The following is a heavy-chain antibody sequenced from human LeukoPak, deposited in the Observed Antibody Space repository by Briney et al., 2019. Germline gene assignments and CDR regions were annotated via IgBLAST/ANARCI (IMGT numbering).Heavy chain of an antibody. CDR2: IQYDGNDK. CDR1: GFTFSSYW. D-gene: IGHD1-26*01. Sequence: PGGSLRLSCAASGFTFSSYWMSWVRQAPGKGLEWVAFIQYDGNDKFYADSEKGRSPISRDDSKNMLYLQMNSLRAEDTGGYYCVRVQKDRRLLPGFDYWGQGPLVSVPS. V-gene: IGHV3-33*08. CDR3: VRVQKDRRLLPGFDY. J-gene: IGHJ4*02.